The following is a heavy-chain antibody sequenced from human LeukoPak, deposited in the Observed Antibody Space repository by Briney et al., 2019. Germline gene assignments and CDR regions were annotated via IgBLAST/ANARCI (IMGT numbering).Heavy chain of an antibody. CDR1: GFTFSNYA. D-gene: IGHD3-22*01. CDR3: AKGTTVIVVDNYFDY. V-gene: IGHV3-23*01. CDR2: TSGNGGGT. Sequence: SGGSLRLSCAASGFTFSNYAMSWVRQAPGKGLEWVSATSGNGGGTYYADSVKGRFTNSRDNSKNTLYLQMKSLRAEDTAVYYCAKGTTVIVVDNYFDYWGQGTLATVSS. J-gene: IGHJ4*02.